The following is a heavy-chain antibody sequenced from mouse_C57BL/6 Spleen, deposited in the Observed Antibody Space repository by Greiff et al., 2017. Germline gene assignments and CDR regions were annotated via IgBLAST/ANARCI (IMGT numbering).Heavy chain of an antibody. Sequence: QVQLQQSGPELVKPGASVKISCKASGYAFSSSCMNWVKQRPGKGLEWIGRIYPGDGDTNYNGKVKGKATLTADKSSSTAYMQLSSLTSEDSAVYFYASYYSNYGNYFDYWGQGATLTVSS. CDR2: IYPGDGDT. V-gene: IGHV1-82*01. D-gene: IGHD2-5*01. J-gene: IGHJ2*01. CDR3: ASYYSNYGNYFDY. CDR1: GYAFSSSC.